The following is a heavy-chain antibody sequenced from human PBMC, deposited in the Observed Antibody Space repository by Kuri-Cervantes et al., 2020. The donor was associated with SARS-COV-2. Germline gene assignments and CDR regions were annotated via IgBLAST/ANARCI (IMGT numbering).Heavy chain of an antibody. J-gene: IGHJ6*02. Sequence: GESLKISCAAAGFTFSAYWMHWVRHAPGKGLVWVSHIDGDGTSIGYADSVKGRFTISRDNAKGTLYLQMSSLRAEDTAMYYCAKGVVGVGHSVPLQGSGEPYGMDVWGQGTTVTVSS. V-gene: IGHV3-74*01. D-gene: IGHD3-10*01. CDR2: IDGDGTSI. CDR1: GFTFSAYW. CDR3: AKGVVGVGHSVPLQGSGEPYGMDV.